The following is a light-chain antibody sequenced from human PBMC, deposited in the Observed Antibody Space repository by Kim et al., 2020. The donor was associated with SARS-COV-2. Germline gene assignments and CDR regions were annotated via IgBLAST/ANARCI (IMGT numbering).Light chain of an antibody. Sequence: MYPGERATLSCRASQSVRSNLAWYQQKPGQAPRLLIYGASTRVTGIPARFSGSDSGTEFTLTISSLQSEDCAIYYCQQYNKWPPAFGGGTKVDIK. CDR1: QSVRSN. V-gene: IGKV3-15*01. CDR2: GAS. J-gene: IGKJ4*01. CDR3: QQYNKWPPA.